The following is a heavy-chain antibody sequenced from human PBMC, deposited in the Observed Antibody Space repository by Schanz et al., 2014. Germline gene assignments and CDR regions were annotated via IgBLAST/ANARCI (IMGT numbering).Heavy chain of an antibody. CDR1: GFIFDDYG. D-gene: IGHD4-17*01. V-gene: IGHV3-20*04. CDR2: INWNGGDT. CDR3: ARVRAYDYGAEAHGMDV. J-gene: IGHJ6*02. Sequence: EVLLLESGGRVERPGGSLRLSCAASGFIFDDYGMSWVRQVPGKGLEWVSGINWNGGDTSYADSVKGRFIISRDNAKNSLYLEMNSLRAGDTAVYYCARVRAYDYGAEAHGMDVWGHGTTVTFSS.